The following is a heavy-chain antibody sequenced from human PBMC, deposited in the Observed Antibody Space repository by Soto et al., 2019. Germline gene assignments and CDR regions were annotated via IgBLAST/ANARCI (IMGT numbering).Heavy chain of an antibody. J-gene: IGHJ4*02. CDR2: ISSSSSYI. Sequence: GGSLRLSCAASGFTFSSYSMNWVRQAPGKGLEWVSSISSSSSYIYYADSVKGRFTISRDNAKNSLYLQMNSLRAEDTAVYYCARDSNVRFLEYIITLGGYWGQGTLVTVSS. CDR1: GFTFSSYS. D-gene: IGHD3-3*01. CDR3: ARDSNVRFLEYIITLGGY. V-gene: IGHV3-21*01.